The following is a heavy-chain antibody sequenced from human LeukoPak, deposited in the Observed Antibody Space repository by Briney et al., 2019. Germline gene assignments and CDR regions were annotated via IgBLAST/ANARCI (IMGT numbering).Heavy chain of an antibody. CDR3: ARSYDSSGAGWFDY. D-gene: IGHD3-22*01. CDR1: GGSISSYY. Sequence: SETLSLTCTVSGGSISSYYWSCIRQPPGKGLEWIGYIYYSGSTNYNPSLKSRVTISVDTSKNQFSLKLSSVTAADTAVYYCARSYDSSGAGWFDYWGQGTLVTVSS. J-gene: IGHJ4*02. CDR2: IYYSGST. V-gene: IGHV4-59*01.